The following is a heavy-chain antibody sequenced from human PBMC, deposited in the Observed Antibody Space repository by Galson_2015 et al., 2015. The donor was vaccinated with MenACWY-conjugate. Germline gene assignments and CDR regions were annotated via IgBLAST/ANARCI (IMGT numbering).Heavy chain of an antibody. CDR1: GFSPSTYEMC. V-gene: IGHV2-70*18. Sequence: PALVKPTQTLTLTCTFSGFSPSTYEMCIYWVRQPPGKALEWLAPIYWRDNKYYTTSLKTRLTISKDTSTNQVVPTMTNVDPVDTATYYCARMHIVLDATDAFDIWGQGTMVTVSS. J-gene: IGHJ3*02. CDR3: ARMHIVLDATDAFDI. D-gene: IGHD3-22*01. CDR2: IYWRDNK.